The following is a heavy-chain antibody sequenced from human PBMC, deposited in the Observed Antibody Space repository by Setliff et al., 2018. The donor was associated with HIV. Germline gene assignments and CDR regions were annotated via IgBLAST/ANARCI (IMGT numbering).Heavy chain of an antibody. CDR3: ARVRDSGYDHDAFGI. V-gene: IGHV1-2*02. CDR1: GYTFTGYY. D-gene: IGHD5-12*01. Sequence: GASVKVSCKASGYTFTGYYMHWVRQAPGQGLEWMGWINPNSGGTNYAQKFQGRVTMTRDTSISTAYMELSRLRSDDTAVYYCARVRDSGYDHDAFGIWGQGTMVTVSS. CDR2: INPNSGGT. J-gene: IGHJ3*02.